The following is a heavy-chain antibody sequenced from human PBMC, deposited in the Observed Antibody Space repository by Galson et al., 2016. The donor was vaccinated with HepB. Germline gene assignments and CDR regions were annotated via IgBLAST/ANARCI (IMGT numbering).Heavy chain of an antibody. CDR1: GYSVTDFS. Sequence: SVKVSCKVSGYSVTDFSMHWVRQAPGKGLEWMGGFDPKAEETIFAQKFQGRVTVTEDTSTDTAYMELTSLRSEDTAVYYCASEVIQLERHRYIDIWGQGTLVIVSS. J-gene: IGHJ4*01. CDR3: ASEVIQLERHRYIDI. D-gene: IGHD1-1*01. CDR2: FDPKAEET. V-gene: IGHV1-24*01.